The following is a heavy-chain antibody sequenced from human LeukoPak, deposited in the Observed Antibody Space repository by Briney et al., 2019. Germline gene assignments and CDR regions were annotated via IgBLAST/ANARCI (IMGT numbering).Heavy chain of an antibody. V-gene: IGHV4-39*07. CDR2: IYYSGGT. CDR1: GGSVSSSSYY. Sequence: SETLSLTCTVSGGSVSSSSYYWGWIRQPPGRGLEWIGSIYYSGGTYYNPSLKSRVTISVDTSKNQFSLKLNSVTAADTAVYYCARDPTYTDILTGYYDYWGQGTLVTVSS. J-gene: IGHJ4*02. CDR3: ARDPTYTDILTGYYDY. D-gene: IGHD3-9*01.